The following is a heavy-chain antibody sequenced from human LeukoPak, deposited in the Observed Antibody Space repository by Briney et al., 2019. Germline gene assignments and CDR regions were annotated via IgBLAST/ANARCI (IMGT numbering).Heavy chain of an antibody. CDR1: GFTFSSYT. Sequence: PGGSLRLSCAASGFTFSSYTMNWVRQAPGKGLEWISYISTSSSTIYYADSVKGRFTISRDNAKNSLYLQMNSLRAEDTALYYCARVAGKPGVEYYYYGMDVWGQGTTVTVFS. D-gene: IGHD2-15*01. CDR3: ARVAGKPGVEYYYYGMDV. J-gene: IGHJ6*02. CDR2: ISTSSSTI. V-gene: IGHV3-48*04.